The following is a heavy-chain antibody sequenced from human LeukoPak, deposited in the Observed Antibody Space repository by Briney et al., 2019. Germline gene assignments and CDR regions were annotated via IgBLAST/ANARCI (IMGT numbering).Heavy chain of an antibody. CDR2: IHHSGST. V-gene: IGHV4-38-2*02. CDR3: GRYPHAFGI. J-gene: IGHJ3*02. CDR1: GYSISSGYY. Sequence: PSETLSLTCSVSGYSISSGYYWGWSRPSPGKGLEWIGSIHHSGSTYHNPSLKSRVIISIDTSKNQFSLKVRSVTAADTAVYYCGRYPHAFGIWGQGTMVTVSS.